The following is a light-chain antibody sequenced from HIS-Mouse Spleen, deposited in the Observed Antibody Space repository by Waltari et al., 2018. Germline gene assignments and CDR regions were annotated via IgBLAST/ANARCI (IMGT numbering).Light chain of an antibody. CDR1: ALPKKY. V-gene: IGLV3-10*01. CDR3: YSTDSSGNHRV. J-gene: IGLJ2*01. CDR2: EDR. Sequence: SCELTQPPSVSVSPGRTARITCSGDALPKKYAYWYQQKSGQAPVLVINEDRKRPSGIPEGFSGSSSGTMATLTISGAQVEDEADYYCYSTDSSGNHRVFGGGTKLTVL.